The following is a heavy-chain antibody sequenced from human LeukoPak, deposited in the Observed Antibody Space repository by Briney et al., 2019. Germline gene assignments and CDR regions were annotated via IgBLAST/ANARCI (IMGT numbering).Heavy chain of an antibody. V-gene: IGHV3-48*03. CDR2: ISSSGSTI. D-gene: IGHD1-26*01. J-gene: IGHJ4*02. CDR3: ARVDVGATSDY. CDR1: GFTFSGYE. Sequence: PGGSLRLSCAASGFTFSGYEMNWVRQAPGKGLEWVSYISSSGSTIYYADSVKGRFTISRDNAKNSLYLQMNSLRAEDTAVYYCARVDVGATSDYWGQGTLVTVSS.